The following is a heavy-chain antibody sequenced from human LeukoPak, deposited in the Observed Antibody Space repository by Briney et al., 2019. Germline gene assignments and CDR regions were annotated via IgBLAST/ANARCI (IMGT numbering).Heavy chain of an antibody. CDR3: ARVDVDTAMVIDY. CDR2: INHSGST. CDR1: GGSFSGYY. J-gene: IGHJ4*02. Sequence: SETLSLTCAVYGGSFSGYYWSWIRQPPGKGLEWIGEINHSGSTNYNPSLKSRVTISVDTSKNQFSLKLSSVTAADTAVYYCARVDVDTAMVIDYWGQGTLVTVSS. D-gene: IGHD5-18*01. V-gene: IGHV4-34*01.